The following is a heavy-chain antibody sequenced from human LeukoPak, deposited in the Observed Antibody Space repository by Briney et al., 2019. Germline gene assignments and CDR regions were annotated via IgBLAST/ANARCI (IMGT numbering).Heavy chain of an antibody. J-gene: IGHJ4*02. CDR3: TTNGEWELPQFDY. Sequence: PGGSLRLSCAASGFTVSSNYMSWVRQAPGKGLEWVDRIKSKTDGGTTDYAAPVKGRFTISRDDSKNTLYLQMNSLKTEDTAVYYCTTNGEWELPQFDYWGQGTLVTVSS. D-gene: IGHD1-26*01. CDR1: GFTVSSNY. CDR2: IKSKTDGGTT. V-gene: IGHV3-15*01.